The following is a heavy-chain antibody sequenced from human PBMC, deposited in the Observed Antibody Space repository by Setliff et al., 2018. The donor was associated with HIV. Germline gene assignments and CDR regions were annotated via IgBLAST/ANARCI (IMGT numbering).Heavy chain of an antibody. CDR3: ARDAYYDFWSGYSVNWFDP. D-gene: IGHD3-3*01. J-gene: IGHJ5*02. CDR2: ITSSSSTI. CDR1: GFTFSSYG. V-gene: IGHV3-48*01. Sequence: PGGSLRLSCAASGFTFSSYGMHWVRQAPGKGLEWVSYITSSSSTIYYADSVKGRFTISRDNAKNSLYLQMNSLRAEDTAVYYCARDAYYDFWSGYSVNWFDPWGQGTLVTVSS.